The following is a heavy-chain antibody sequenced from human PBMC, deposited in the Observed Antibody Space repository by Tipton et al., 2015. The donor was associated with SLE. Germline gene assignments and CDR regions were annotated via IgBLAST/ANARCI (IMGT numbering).Heavy chain of an antibody. D-gene: IGHD3-16*01. CDR2: INYSGTT. J-gene: IGHJ4*02. Sequence: GSLRLSCTVSGASISSYYWGWIRQPPGKGLEWIGNINYSGTTYYNPSLKTRVTISVDTSKIHFSLRLTSVTAADTAVYFCARAIGANYFNFWGQGSLVTVSS. V-gene: IGHV4-59*12. CDR3: ARAIGANYFNF. CDR1: GASISSYY.